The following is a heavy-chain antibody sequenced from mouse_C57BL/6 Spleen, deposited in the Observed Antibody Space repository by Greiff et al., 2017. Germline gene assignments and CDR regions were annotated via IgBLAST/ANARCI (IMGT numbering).Heavy chain of an antibody. J-gene: IGHJ4*01. Sequence: MESCKASGYTFTSYWMQWVKQRPGQGLEWIGEIDPSDSYTNYNQKFKGKATLTVDTSSSTAYMQLSSLTSEDSAVYYCARGGIYYGAMDYWGQGTSVTVSS. CDR3: ARGGIYYGAMDY. CDR1: GYTFTSYW. CDR2: IDPSDSYT. V-gene: IGHV1-50*01. D-gene: IGHD2-1*01.